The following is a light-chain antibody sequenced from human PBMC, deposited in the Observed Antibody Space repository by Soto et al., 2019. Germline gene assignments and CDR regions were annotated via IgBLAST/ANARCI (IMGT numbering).Light chain of an antibody. CDR2: AAS. CDR1: QGISSY. J-gene: IGKJ3*01. V-gene: IGKV1-9*01. CDR3: QQLNSYPRT. Sequence: IQLTQSPSSLSASVGDRVTVTCRASQGISSYLAWYQQKPGKAPKLLIYAASSLQRGVPSRFSGSGSGTDFNLTISSLQPEDFATYDCQQLNSYPRTFGPGTKVDIK.